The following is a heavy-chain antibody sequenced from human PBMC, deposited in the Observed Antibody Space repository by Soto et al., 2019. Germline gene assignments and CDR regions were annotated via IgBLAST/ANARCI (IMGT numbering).Heavy chain of an antibody. J-gene: IGHJ4*02. Sequence: SETLSLTCAVSSGSISSSNWWSWVRQPPGKGLEWIGEIYHSGSTNYNPSLKSRVTISVDKSKNQFSLKLSSVTAADTAVYYCALRNGVGVPAAMRALVYWGQGTLVTVSS. CDR3: ALRNGVGVPAAMRALVY. D-gene: IGHD2-2*01. V-gene: IGHV4-4*02. CDR2: IYHSGST. CDR1: SGSISSSNW.